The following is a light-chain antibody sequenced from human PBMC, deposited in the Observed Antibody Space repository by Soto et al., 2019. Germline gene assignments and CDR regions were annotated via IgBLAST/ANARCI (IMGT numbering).Light chain of an antibody. Sequence: QLVLTQSSSASASLGSSVKLTCTQSSGHSSYIIAWHQQQPGKAPRYLMKLEGSGSYNKGSGVPDRFSGSSSGADRYLTISNLQFEDEADYYCETWDTNTWVFGGGTKLTVL. CDR1: SGHSSYI. V-gene: IGLV4-60*02. CDR3: ETWDTNTWV. CDR2: LEGSGSY. J-gene: IGLJ3*02.